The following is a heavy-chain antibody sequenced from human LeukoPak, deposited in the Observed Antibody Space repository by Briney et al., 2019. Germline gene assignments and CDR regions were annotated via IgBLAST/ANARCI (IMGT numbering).Heavy chain of an antibody. V-gene: IGHV3-23*01. D-gene: IGHD6-13*01. CDR1: GFTFSSYA. Sequence: GGSLRLSCAASGFTFSSYAMTWVRQAPGKGLEWVSSISGSGGSTYYADSVEGRFTISRDNSKNTLYLQMNSLRAEDTAVYYCATPGDSSSWYYFDYWGQGTLVTVSS. J-gene: IGHJ4*02. CDR2: ISGSGGST. CDR3: ATPGDSSSWYYFDY.